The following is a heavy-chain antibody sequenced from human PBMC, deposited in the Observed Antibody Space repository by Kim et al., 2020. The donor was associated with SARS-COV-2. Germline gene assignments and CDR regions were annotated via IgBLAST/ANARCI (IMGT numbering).Heavy chain of an antibody. CDR2: INRGGGT. Sequence: GGSLRLSCAASGFSVSCNYMSWVRQAPGKGLEWVSIINRGGGTDYAESVEGRFTISTENYTNTPHHQLNNLRKDDKAAEYYAGTQKDAKVDYRDEGSL. D-gene: IGHD2-8*01. CDR1: GFSVSCNY. V-gene: IGHV3-53*01. J-gene: IGHJ4*02. CDR3: AGTQKDAKVDY.